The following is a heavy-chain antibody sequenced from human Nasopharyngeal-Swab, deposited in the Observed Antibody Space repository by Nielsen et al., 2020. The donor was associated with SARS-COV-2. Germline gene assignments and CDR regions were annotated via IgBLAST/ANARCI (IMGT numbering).Heavy chain of an antibody. CDR1: GGSISSGSYY. Sequence: SETLSLTCTVSGGSISSGSYYWSWIRQPAGKGLEWIGRIYTSGSTNYNPSLKSRVTLSVDTSKNQFSLKLSSVTAADTAVYYCARDYGLRYFDWLRGGFDPWGQGTLVTVSS. CDR2: IYTSGST. CDR3: ARDYGLRYFDWLRGGFDP. D-gene: IGHD3-9*01. V-gene: IGHV4-61*02. J-gene: IGHJ5*02.